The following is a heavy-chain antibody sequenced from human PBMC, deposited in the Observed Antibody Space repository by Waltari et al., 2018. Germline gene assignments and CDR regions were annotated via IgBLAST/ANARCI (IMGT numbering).Heavy chain of an antibody. Sequence: EVQLVESGGGLVKPGGSLRLSCAASGFTFSSYSMNWVRQAPGKGLQWVASIGGNDGSIYYADSIKGRFTVSRDNARSSLFLQMNSLRADDTALYFCAREAPNYYYMDVWGKGTTVTVSS. CDR3: AREAPNYYYMDV. CDR2: IGGNDGSI. J-gene: IGHJ6*03. V-gene: IGHV3-21*01. CDR1: GFTFSSYS.